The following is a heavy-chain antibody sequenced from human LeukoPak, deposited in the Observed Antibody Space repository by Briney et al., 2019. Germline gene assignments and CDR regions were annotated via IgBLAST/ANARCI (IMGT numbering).Heavy chain of an antibody. J-gene: IGHJ6*03. CDR1: GGSISSGSYY. D-gene: IGHD5-18*01. CDR2: IYTSGST. V-gene: IGHV4-61*02. Sequence: PSETLSLTCTVSGGSISSGSYYWSWIRQPAGKGLEWIGRIYTSGSTNYNPSLKSRVTISVDTSKNQFSLKLSSVTAADTAVYYCAHTATLYYYYYMDVWGKGTTVTVSS. CDR3: AHTATLYYYYYMDV.